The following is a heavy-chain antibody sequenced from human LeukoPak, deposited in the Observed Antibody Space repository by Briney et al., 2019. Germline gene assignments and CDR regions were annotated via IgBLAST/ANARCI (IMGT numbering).Heavy chain of an antibody. V-gene: IGHV4-59*01. CDR1: GGSISSYY. J-gene: IGHJ4*02. CDR2: IYYSGST. Sequence: SETVSLTCTVSGGSISSYYWSWIRQPPGKGLEWIGYIYYSGSTNYNPSLKSRVTISVDTSKNQFSLKLSSVTAADTAVYYCARGDERYGALGYWGQGTLVGVSS. D-gene: IGHD5-24*01. CDR3: ARGDERYGALGY.